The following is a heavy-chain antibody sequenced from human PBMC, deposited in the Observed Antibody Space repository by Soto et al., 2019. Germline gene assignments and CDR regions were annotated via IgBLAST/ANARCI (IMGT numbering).Heavy chain of an antibody. CDR1: GGTFSSYA. J-gene: IGHJ6*02. V-gene: IGHV1-69*01. CDR3: ARGGDFWSGYYNGEIYYYYYYGMDV. Sequence: QVQLVQSGAEVKKPGSSVKVSCKDSGGTFSSYAISWVRQAPGQGLEWMGGIIPIFGTANYAQKFQGRVTITADESTSTAYMELSSLRSEDTAVYYCARGGDFWSGYYNGEIYYYYYYGMDVWGQGTTVTVSS. D-gene: IGHD3-3*01. CDR2: IIPIFGTA.